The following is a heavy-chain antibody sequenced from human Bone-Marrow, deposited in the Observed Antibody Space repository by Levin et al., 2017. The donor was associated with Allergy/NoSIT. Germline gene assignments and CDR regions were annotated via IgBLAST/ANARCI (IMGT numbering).Heavy chain of an antibody. CDR1: GFTFSDYY. CDR3: ARDGAVRYCSSTSCSPTQGNYYYDGMDG. CDR2: ISSSGSTI. V-gene: IGHV3-11*01. Sequence: KPGGSLRLSCAASGFTFSDYYMSWIRQAPGKGLEWVSYISSSGSTIYYADSVKGRFTISRDNAKNSLYLQMNSLRAEDTAVYYCARDGAVRYCSSTSCSPTQGNYYYDGMDGWGQGTTVTVSS. J-gene: IGHJ6*02. D-gene: IGHD2-2*01.